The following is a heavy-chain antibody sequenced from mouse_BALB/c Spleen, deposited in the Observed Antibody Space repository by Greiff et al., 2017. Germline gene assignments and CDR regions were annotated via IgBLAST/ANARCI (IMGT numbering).Heavy chain of an antibody. Sequence: VQLVESGPELVKPGASVKMSCKGSGYTFTDYAMHWVKQSHAKSLEWIGVISTYSGNTNYNQKFKGKATMTVDKSSSTAYMELARLTSEDSAIYYCARSPDWDLYYAMDYWGQGTSVTVSS. D-gene: IGHD4-1*01. J-gene: IGHJ4*01. CDR3: ARSPDWDLYYAMDY. CDR1: GYTFTDYA. CDR2: ISTYSGNT. V-gene: IGHV1-67*01.